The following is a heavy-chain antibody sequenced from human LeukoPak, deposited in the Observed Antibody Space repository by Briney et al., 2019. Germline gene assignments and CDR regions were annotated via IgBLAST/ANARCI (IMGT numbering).Heavy chain of an antibody. CDR3: ATERGRKSGYYTGLPSSGYFDN. J-gene: IGHJ4*02. Sequence: GGSLRLSCASSGVTVNSNYMTWVRQAPGKGLEWVAVPYSGGRTYYADSVKGRFTISRHTSKNTVYLQMDELRTEDTAVYYCATERGRKSGYYTGLPSSGYFDNWGQGTLVTVSS. V-gene: IGHV3-53*04. CDR2: PYSGGRT. D-gene: IGHD3-3*01. CDR1: GVTVNSNY.